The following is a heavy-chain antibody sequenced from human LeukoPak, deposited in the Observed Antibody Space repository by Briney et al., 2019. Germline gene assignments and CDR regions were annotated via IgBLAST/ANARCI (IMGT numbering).Heavy chain of an antibody. J-gene: IGHJ4*02. CDR2: INHSGST. CDR3: ANLAAAGIDY. CDR1: GGSISSYY. D-gene: IGHD6-13*01. Sequence: EPSETLSLTCTVSGGSISSYYWSWIRQPPGKGLEWIGEINHSGSTNYNPSLKSRVTISVDTSKNQFSLKLSSVTAADTAVYYCANLAAAGIDYWGQGTLVTVSS. V-gene: IGHV4-34*01.